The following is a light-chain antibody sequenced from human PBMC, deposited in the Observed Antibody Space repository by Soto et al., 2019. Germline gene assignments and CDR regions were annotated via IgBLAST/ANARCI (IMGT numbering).Light chain of an antibody. CDR1: EDIRKE. CDR3: LQDHNYPRT. J-gene: IGKJ1*01. V-gene: IGKV1-6*01. CDR2: GAS. Sequence: AIQRTQSPSSLSSSVGDRVTITCRASEDIRKELSWYQQKPGKAPNVLIYGASSSQSGVPSRFSGSGSGTDFTLTISSLQPEDFATYYCLQDHNYPRTFGQGTKVEVK.